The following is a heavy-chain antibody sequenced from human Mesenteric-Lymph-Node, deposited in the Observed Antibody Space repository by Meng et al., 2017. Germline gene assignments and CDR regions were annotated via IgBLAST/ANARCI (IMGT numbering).Heavy chain of an antibody. D-gene: IGHD6-13*01. J-gene: IGHJ3*02. V-gene: IGHV3-74*01. Sequence: GESLKISCAASGFTFSSFAMHWVRQAPGKGLVWVARIKGDGSSTSYADSVKGRFAISRDNAKNSLYLQMDSLRVEDTALYHCARVRGSSLLGGSYDIWGQGTMVTVSS. CDR1: GFTFSSFA. CDR2: IKGDGSST. CDR3: ARVRGSSLLGGSYDI.